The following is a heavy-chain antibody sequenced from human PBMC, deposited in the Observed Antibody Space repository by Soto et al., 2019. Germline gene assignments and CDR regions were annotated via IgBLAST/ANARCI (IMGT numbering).Heavy chain of an antibody. V-gene: IGHV3-30-3*01. CDR3: AREISTKYSVDY. Sequence: QVQLVESGGGVVQPGRSLRLSCAASGFTFSCCSMHWVRQAPGKGLEWVAVISYDGSTKYYADSVKGRFTISRDNSKNTLYVQMNSLRGEDTAVYYCAREISTKYSVDYWGQGTLVTVSS. CDR1: GFTFSCCS. J-gene: IGHJ4*02. D-gene: IGHD1-26*01. CDR2: ISYDGSTK.